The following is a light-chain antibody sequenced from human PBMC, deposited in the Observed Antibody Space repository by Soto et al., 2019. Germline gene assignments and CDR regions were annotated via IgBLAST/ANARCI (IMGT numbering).Light chain of an antibody. CDR2: DVS. CDR3: SSDTSIHDYV. V-gene: IGLV2-14*01. Sequence: QSALTQPASVSGSPGQSIAISCTATSSDVGGYDYVSWYQQHAGKAPKLMIYDVSTRPSGVPNRFSGSKSGNTSSLTLSGLGVEDEVDYYCSSDTSIHDYVFGTETKVTV. J-gene: IGLJ1*01. CDR1: SSDVGGYDY.